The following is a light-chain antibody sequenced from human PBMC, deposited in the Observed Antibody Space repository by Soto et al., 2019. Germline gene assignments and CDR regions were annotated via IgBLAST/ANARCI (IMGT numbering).Light chain of an antibody. V-gene: IGKV1-39*01. J-gene: IGKJ5*01. CDR3: QQILTNPIT. Sequence: LQMTQSPASLSVPVGDRVTITCSASQSINNYLDWYLQRPGQAPKLLIRSASTLQRGVPARFSGSGSRTEFTLTIADLQPDDFGTYYCQQILTNPITFGHGTRLEIK. CDR1: QSINNY. CDR2: SAS.